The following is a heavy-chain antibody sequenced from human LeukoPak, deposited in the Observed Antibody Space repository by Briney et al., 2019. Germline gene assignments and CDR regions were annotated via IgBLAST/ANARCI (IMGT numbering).Heavy chain of an antibody. V-gene: IGHV3-66*01. CDR1: GFTVSSNY. Sequence: GGSLRLSCAASGFTVSSNYMSWVRQAPGKGVEWVSVSYTGGNTHYADSVKGRFTLSRDNSKNTVYLQMKSLRVEDTAMYYCASISDLLYYFDSWGQGTLVTVSS. CDR3: ASISDLLYYFDS. CDR2: SYTGGNT. J-gene: IGHJ4*02.